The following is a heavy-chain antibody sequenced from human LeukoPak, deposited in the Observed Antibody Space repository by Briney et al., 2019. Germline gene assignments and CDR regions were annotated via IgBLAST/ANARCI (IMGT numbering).Heavy chain of an antibody. CDR3: AKYSTGSHAFDI. CDR2: ISSSSSYI. J-gene: IGHJ3*02. V-gene: IGHV3-21*01. D-gene: IGHD6-25*01. Sequence: GGSLRLSCAGSGFTFNTYNMNWVRQAPGKGLEWVSSISSSSSYIYYADSVKGRFTISRDNAKNSLYLQMNSLRAEDTAVYYCAKYSTGSHAFDIWGQGTMVTVSS. CDR1: GFTFNTYN.